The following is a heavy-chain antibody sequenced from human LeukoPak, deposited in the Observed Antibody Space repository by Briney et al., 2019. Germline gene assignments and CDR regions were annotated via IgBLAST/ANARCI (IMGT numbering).Heavy chain of an antibody. D-gene: IGHD2-21*01. CDR3: ARVLFNSGYDY. V-gene: IGHV1-2*02. CDR2: INPNSGGT. Sequence: ASVRVSCKASGYTFTGAYMHWVRQAPGQGLEWMGWINPNSGGTQFAQKFQGRVTMTRDTSISTAYMELDRLRSDDTAVYYCARVLFNSGYDYWGQGTLVTVSS. J-gene: IGHJ4*02. CDR1: GYTFTGAY.